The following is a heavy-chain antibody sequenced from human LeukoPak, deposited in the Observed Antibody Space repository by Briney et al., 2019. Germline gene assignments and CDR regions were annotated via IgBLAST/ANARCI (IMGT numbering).Heavy chain of an antibody. V-gene: IGHV3-23*01. J-gene: IGHJ4*02. CDR2: ISGGGSST. D-gene: IGHD4-17*01. CDR1: RFTFSSYA. CDR3: AKSRSDYGDYVEFDY. Sequence: GGSLRLSCAASRFTFSSYAMSWVRQAPGKGLEWVSVISGGGSSTYYADSVKGRFTISRDNFKSTLCLQMNSLRAEDTAVYYCAKSRSDYGDYVEFDYWGQGTLVTVFS.